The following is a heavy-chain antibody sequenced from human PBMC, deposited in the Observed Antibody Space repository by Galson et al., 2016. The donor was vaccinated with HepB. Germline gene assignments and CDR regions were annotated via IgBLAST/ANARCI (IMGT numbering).Heavy chain of an antibody. CDR2: INVHNAFT. Sequence: SVKVSCKASGYTFNNYGITWVRQAPGQGLEWMAWINVHNAFTVYAHNLQGRVTLTTDTSTSTAYMELRSLRTEDTATYYCVRDLLDKYWTPGVVVPFDSWGQGTLVTVSS. J-gene: IGHJ4*02. D-gene: IGHD3-22*01. CDR1: GYTFNNYG. V-gene: IGHV1-18*04. CDR3: VRDLLDKYWTPGVVVPFDS.